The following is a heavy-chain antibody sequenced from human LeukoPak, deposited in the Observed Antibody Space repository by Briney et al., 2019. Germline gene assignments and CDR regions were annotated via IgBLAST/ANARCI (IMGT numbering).Heavy chain of an antibody. V-gene: IGHV3-30*18. CDR2: ISYDGSNK. CDR3: AKDRVRFLDY. Sequence: GGSLRLSCAASGFTFSSYGMHWVCQAPGKGLEWVAVISYDGSNKYYADSVKGRFTVSRDNSKNTLYLQMNSLRAEDTAVYYCAKDRVRFLDYWGQGTLVTVSS. CDR1: GFTFSSYG. D-gene: IGHD3-3*01. J-gene: IGHJ4*02.